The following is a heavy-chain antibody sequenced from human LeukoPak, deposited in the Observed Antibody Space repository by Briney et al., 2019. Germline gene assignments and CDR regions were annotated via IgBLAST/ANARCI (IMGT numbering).Heavy chain of an antibody. Sequence: RGSLRLSCAASGFTFTNHWMSWVRQAPGKGLEWVANIKEDGSEKYYVDSVKGRFTISRDNAKKSLYLQMNRLRAEDTAVYYCARGGTGVSRDYWGQGTLVTVAS. CDR1: GFTFTNHW. CDR3: ARGGTGVSRDY. D-gene: IGHD3/OR15-3a*01. CDR2: IKEDGSEK. V-gene: IGHV3-7*01. J-gene: IGHJ4*02.